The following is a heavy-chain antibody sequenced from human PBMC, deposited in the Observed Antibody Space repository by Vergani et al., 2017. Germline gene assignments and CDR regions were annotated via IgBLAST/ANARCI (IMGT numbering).Heavy chain of an antibody. CDR1: GYSFTSYW. Sequence: VQLVQSGAEVKKPGESLKISCKGSGYSFTSYWIGWVRQMPGKGLEWMGIIYPGDSDTRYSPSFQGQVTISADKSISTAYLQWSSLKVSDTAMYYCARQVAVAGKWWGPYYYYGMDVWGQGTTVTVSS. CDR3: ARQVAVAGKWWGPYYYYGMDV. D-gene: IGHD6-19*01. V-gene: IGHV5-51*01. CDR2: IYPGDSDT. J-gene: IGHJ6*02.